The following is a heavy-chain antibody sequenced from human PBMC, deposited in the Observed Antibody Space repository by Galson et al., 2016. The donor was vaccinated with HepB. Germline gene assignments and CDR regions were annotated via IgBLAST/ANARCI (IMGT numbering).Heavy chain of an antibody. CDR3: AKDQDSDGNTHHYYMDL. D-gene: IGHD5-18*01. CDR1: GFSFSTYG. J-gene: IGHJ6*03. V-gene: IGHV3-33*06. Sequence: SLRLSCAASGFSFSTYGMHWVRQAPGKGLEWLGVIWYDGGYKYYAESVKGRFTISRDNSKNTLNLHMDGLNAEDTAVYYCAKDQDSDGNTHHYYMDLWGKGTTVTVTS. CDR2: IWYDGGYK.